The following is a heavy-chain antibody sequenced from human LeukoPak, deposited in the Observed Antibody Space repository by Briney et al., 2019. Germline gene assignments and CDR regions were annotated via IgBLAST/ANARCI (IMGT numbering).Heavy chain of an antibody. J-gene: IGHJ4*02. CDR2: ISGSGAST. CDR3: AKDLGFIVGGGY. V-gene: IGHV3-23*01. Sequence: GGSLRLSCAASGFTFSGYGMSWVRQAPGKGLEWVSSISGSGASTYYADSVKGRFTISRDNSKNTLYLQMNSLRAEDTAVYYCAKDLGFIVGGGYWGQGTLVTVSS. CDR1: GFTFSGYG. D-gene: IGHD1-26*01.